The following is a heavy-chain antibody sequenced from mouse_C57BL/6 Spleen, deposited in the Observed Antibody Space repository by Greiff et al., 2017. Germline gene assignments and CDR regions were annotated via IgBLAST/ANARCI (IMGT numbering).Heavy chain of an antibody. J-gene: IGHJ1*03. CDR2: IDPNSGGT. D-gene: IGHD1-1*01. V-gene: IGHV1-72*01. CDR3: ARLYYGSSYWYFDV. Sequence: QVQLQQPGAELVKPGASVKLSCKASGYTFTSYWMHWVKQRPGRGLEWIGRIDPNSGGTKYNETFQSKATLTVDKPSSTAYRQLSSLTSEDSAVYYCARLYYGSSYWYFDVWGTGTTVTGSS. CDR1: GYTFTSYW.